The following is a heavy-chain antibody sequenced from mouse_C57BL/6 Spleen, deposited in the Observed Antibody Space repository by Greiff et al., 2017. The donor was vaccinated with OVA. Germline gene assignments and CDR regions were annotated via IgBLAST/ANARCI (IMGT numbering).Heavy chain of an antibody. J-gene: IGHJ4*01. Sequence: EVQLVESGPGLVKPSQSLSLTCSVTGYSITSGYYWNWIRQFPGNKLEWMGYISYDGSNNYNPSLKNRISITRDTSKNQFFLKLNSVTTEDTATYYCARSDYGEGYYAMDYWGQGTSVTVSS. CDR3: ARSDYGEGYYAMDY. D-gene: IGHD2-4*01. V-gene: IGHV3-6*01. CDR1: GYSITSGYY. CDR2: ISYDGSN.